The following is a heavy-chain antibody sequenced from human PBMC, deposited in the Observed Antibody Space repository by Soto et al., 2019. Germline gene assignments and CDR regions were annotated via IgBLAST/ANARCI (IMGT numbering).Heavy chain of an antibody. CDR2: IRSKANSYAT. Sequence: EVQLVESVGGVVQPGGSLKLSCAVSGFTFSGSAVHWVRQASGKGLEWVGRIRSKANSYATSYSESVQGRFTISRDDSKNTAFLQMNSLKIEDTAVYYCFSVRGLVAPLWGQGTLVTVSS. V-gene: IGHV3-73*02. J-gene: IGHJ4*02. CDR3: FSVRGLVAPL. D-gene: IGHD2-15*01. CDR1: GFTFSGSA.